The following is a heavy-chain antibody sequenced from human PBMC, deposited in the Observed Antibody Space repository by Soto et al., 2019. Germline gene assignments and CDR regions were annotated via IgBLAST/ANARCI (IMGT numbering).Heavy chain of an antibody. CDR2: ISAYNGNT. J-gene: IGHJ5*02. Sequence: QVQLVQSVAEVKKTGASVKVSCKASGYHFTSYGISWVRQAPGQGLEWMGWISAYNGNTNYAQKLQGRVTMTTDTPTSTGYMELRSLRSDDTAVYYCARDCGVQARFDPGGQGTLVTVSS. CDR3: ARDCGVQARFDP. V-gene: IGHV1-18*01. D-gene: IGHD2-8*01. CDR1: GYHFTSYG.